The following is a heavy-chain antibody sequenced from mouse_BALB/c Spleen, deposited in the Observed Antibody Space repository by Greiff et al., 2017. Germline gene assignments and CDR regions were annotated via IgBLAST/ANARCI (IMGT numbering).Heavy chain of an antibody. CDR3: ARKLLLYYYAMDY. D-gene: IGHD1-1*01. Sequence: QVQLKESGPGLAQPSQSLSITCTVSGFSLTSYGVHWVRQSPGKGLEWLGVIWSGGSTDYNAAFISRLSISKDNSKSQVFFKMNSLQATDTALYYCARKLLLYYYAMDYWGQGTSVTVSS. J-gene: IGHJ4*01. V-gene: IGHV2-2*02. CDR2: IWSGGST. CDR1: GFSLTSYG.